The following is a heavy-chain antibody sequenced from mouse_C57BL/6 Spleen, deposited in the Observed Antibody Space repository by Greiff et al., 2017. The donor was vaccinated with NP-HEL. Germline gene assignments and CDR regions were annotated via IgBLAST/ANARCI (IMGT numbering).Heavy chain of an antibody. CDR3: ARSYGSSLYYYAMDY. Sequence: VQLKHSGPELVKPGASVKISCKASGYSFTDYNMNWVKQSNGKSLEWIGVINPNYGTTSYNQKFKGKATLTVDQSSSTAYMQLNSLTSEDSAVYYCARSYGSSLYYYAMDYWGQGTSVTVSS. D-gene: IGHD1-1*01. J-gene: IGHJ4*01. V-gene: IGHV1-39*01. CDR1: GYSFTDYN. CDR2: INPNYGTT.